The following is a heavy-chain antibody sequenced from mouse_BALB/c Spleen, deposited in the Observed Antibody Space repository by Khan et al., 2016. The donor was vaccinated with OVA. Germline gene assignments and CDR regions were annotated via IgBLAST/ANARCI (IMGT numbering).Heavy chain of an antibody. CDR3: ARDTTATPY. CDR2: IWAGGST. V-gene: IGHV2-9*02. CDR1: GFSLTSYG. Sequence: QVELVESGPGLVAPSQSLSITCTVSGFSLTSYGVHWVRQPPGKGLEWLGIIWAGGSTIYNSALMSRLSISKDTSKSQVFLKMNSLQTDDTAMYYCARDTTATPYRGQGTLVTVSA. J-gene: IGHJ3*01. D-gene: IGHD1-2*01.